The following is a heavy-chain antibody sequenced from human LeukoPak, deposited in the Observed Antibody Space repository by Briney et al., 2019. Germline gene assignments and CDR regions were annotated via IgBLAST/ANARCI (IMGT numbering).Heavy chain of an antibody. CDR3: ARGGDFTYYYDSSGYSHRLNY. CDR1: GYTFTGYY. CDR2: INPNSGGT. Sequence: ASVKVSCRASGYTFTGYYMHWVRQAPGQGLEWMGWINPNSGGTNYAQKFQGRVTMTRDTSISTAYMELSRLRSDDTAVYYCARGGDFTYYYDSSGYSHRLNYWGQGTLVTVSS. V-gene: IGHV1-2*02. J-gene: IGHJ4*02. D-gene: IGHD3-22*01.